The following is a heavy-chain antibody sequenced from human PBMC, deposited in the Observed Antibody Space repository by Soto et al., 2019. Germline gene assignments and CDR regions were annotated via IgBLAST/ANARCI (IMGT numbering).Heavy chain of an antibody. V-gene: IGHV3-7*01. D-gene: IGHD3-10*01. J-gene: IGHJ6*03. Sequence: GGSLRLSCAASGFTFSSYWMSWVRQAPGKGLEWVANIKQDGSEKYYVDSVKGRFTISRDNAKNSLYLQMNSLRAEDTAVYYCARGDMVRGVIVSGYYYMDVWGKGTTVTVSS. CDR3: ARGDMVRGVIVSGYYYMDV. CDR2: IKQDGSEK. CDR1: GFTFSSYW.